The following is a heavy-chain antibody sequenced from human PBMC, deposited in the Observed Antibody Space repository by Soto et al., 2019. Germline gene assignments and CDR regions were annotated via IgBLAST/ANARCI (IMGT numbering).Heavy chain of an antibody. D-gene: IGHD3-10*01. J-gene: IGHJ4*02. CDR3: ARLNMVRGVIVG. Sequence: QLQLQESGPGLVKPSETLSLTCTVSGGSISSSSYYWGWIRQPPGKGLEWIGSIYYSGSTYYNPSLKSRVTISVDTSKNQFSLKLSSVTAADTAVYYCARLNMVRGVIVGWGQGTLVTVSS. CDR1: GGSISSSSYY. CDR2: IYYSGST. V-gene: IGHV4-39*01.